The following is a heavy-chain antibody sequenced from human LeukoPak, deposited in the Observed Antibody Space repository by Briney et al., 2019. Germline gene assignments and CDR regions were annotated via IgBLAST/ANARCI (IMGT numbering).Heavy chain of an antibody. V-gene: IGHV1-24*01. CDR3: ASNTYHYNWFDP. CDR2: FDPEDGET. D-gene: IGHD2-2*01. Sequence: ASVKVSCKASGYTLTELSMHWVRQAPGKGLEWMGGFDPEDGETIYAQKFQGRVTMTEDTSTDTAYMELSSLRSEDTAVYYCASNTYHYNWFDPWGQGTLVTVSS. J-gene: IGHJ5*02. CDR1: GYTLTELS.